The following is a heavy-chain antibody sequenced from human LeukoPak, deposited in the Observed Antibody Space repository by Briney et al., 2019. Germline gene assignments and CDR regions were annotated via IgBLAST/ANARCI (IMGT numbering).Heavy chain of an antibody. CDR1: GYSIGRDYY. D-gene: IGHD5-12*01. CDR2: IFHTGRT. CDR3: ARDGGYPTTDEGFDP. J-gene: IGHJ5*02. Sequence: SETLSLTCKVSGYSIGRDYYWAWLRQPPGKGLEWIGSIFHTGRTVYNPSYESRLTISMDTSKNEFFLRLNSVTAADTAVYFCARDGGYPTTDEGFDPWGLGTLVTVSS. V-gene: IGHV4-38-2*02.